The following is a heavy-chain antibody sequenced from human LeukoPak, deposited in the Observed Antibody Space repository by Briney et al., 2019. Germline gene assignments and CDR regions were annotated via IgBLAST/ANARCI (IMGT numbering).Heavy chain of an antibody. J-gene: IGHJ4*02. D-gene: IGHD1-14*01. CDR2: ISGSGGST. CDR3: AKGRTTYGY. CDR1: GFRFDNFG. V-gene: IGHV3-23*01. Sequence: GGSLRLSCEASGFRFDNFGMSWVRQAPGKGLEWVSAISGSGGSTYYADSVKGRFTISRDNSKNTLYLQMNSLRAEDTAVYYCAKGRTTYGYWGQGTLVTVSS.